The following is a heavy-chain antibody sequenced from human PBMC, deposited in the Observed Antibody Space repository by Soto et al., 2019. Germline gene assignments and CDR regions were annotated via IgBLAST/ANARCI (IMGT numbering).Heavy chain of an antibody. J-gene: IGHJ4*02. CDR3: ARAEYTSGWYFMGIDY. CDR1: GFTLSSFA. V-gene: IGHV3-30*04. D-gene: IGHD6-19*01. Sequence: QVQLVESGGGVVQPGKSLRLSCAASGFTLSSFAMNWVRQAPGKGLEWVAVTSSDGSKEYYADSVKGRFTISRDNSKSTLYLQMNSLRPDDTAVFYCARAEYTSGWYFMGIDYWGQGTLVTVSS. CDR2: TSSDGSKE.